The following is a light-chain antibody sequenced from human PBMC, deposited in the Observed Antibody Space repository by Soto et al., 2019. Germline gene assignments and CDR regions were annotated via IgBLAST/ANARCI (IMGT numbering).Light chain of an antibody. CDR2: AAS. CDR1: KDISSS. Sequence: RVTQSPPSVSASVGDRVTITCQTSKDISSSVAWYQQKPGKAPKRLIYAASSLQSGVPSRFSGSGSGTEFTLTISSLQPEDFATYYCLQHNSYPLTFGGGTKVDIK. CDR3: LQHNSYPLT. V-gene: IGKV1-17*03. J-gene: IGKJ4*01.